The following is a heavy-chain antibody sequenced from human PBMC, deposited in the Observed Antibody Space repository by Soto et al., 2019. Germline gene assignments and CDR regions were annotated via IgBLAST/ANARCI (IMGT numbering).Heavy chain of an antibody. CDR3: ARGDHYDSSGFSSTPYFDY. CDR2: ISYDGSNK. J-gene: IGHJ4*01. Sequence: PGGSLRLSCAASGFTFSSYAMHWVRQAPGKGLGWVAVISYDGSNKYYADSVKGRFTISRDNSKNTLYLQMNSLRGGGTAVYYCARGDHYDSSGFSSTPYFDYWGHGTLVTVSS. V-gene: IGHV3-30-3*01. CDR1: GFTFSSYA. D-gene: IGHD3-22*01.